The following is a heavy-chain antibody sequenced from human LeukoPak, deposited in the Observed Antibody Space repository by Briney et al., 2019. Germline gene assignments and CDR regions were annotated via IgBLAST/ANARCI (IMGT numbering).Heavy chain of an antibody. CDR2: ISGSGGST. J-gene: IGHJ4*02. V-gene: IGHV3-23*01. Sequence: GGSLRLSCAASGFTFSDYYMSWIRQAPGKGLEWVSAISGSGGSTYYADSVKGRFTISRDNSKNTLYLQMNSLRAEDTAVYYCAKASGADSSGYFVTLFYWGQGTLVTVSS. CDR3: AKASGADSSGYFVTLFY. CDR1: GFTFSDYY. D-gene: IGHD3-22*01.